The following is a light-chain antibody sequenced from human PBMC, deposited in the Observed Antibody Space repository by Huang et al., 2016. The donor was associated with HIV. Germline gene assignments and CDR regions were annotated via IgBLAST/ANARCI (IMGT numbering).Light chain of an antibody. Sequence: AIQLTQSPSSLSASVGDRVTITCRASQGISSALAWFQHKPGKPPNLLIYDASSLQSGVPSKFSGGASGTDFTLTINSLQPEDFATYYCQQFHHYPYTFGQGTKLEI. CDR3: QQFHHYPYT. CDR2: DAS. V-gene: IGKV1D-13*01. J-gene: IGKJ2*01. CDR1: QGISSA.